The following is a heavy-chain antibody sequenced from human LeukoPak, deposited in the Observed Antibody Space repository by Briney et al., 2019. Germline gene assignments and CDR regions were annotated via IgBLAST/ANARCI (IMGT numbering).Heavy chain of an antibody. V-gene: IGHV1-69*13. D-gene: IGHD3-22*01. J-gene: IGHJ3*02. CDR1: GGTFSSYA. CDR3: ARDGDPMIVVPQGAFDI. Sequence: GASVKVSCKASGGTFSSYAISWVRQAPGQGLEWMGGIIPIFGTANYAQKFQGRVTITADESTSTAYMELSSLRSEDTAVYYCARDGDPMIVVPQGAFDIWGQGTMVTVSS. CDR2: IIPIFGTA.